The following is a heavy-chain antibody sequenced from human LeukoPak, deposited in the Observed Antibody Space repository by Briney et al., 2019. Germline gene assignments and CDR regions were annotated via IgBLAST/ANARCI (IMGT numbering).Heavy chain of an antibody. J-gene: IGHJ4*02. V-gene: IGHV4-59*01. CDR2: IYYSGST. Sequence: SETLSLTCTVSGGSISSYYWSWIRQPPGKGLEWIGYIYYSGSTNYNPSLKSRVTISVDTSKNQFSLKPSSVTAADTAVYYCARTLFSGWTQYYFDYWGQGTLVTVSS. CDR3: ARTLFSGWTQYYFDY. CDR1: GGSISSYY. D-gene: IGHD6-25*01.